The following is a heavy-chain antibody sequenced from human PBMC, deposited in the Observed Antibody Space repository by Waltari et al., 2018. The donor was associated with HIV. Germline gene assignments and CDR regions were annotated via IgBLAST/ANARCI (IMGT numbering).Heavy chain of an antibody. CDR2: SKRDGTIT. J-gene: IGHJ4*02. CDR1: GFTFSSYW. D-gene: IGHD3-9*01. CDR3: ARDLVVLRYFDWLSTYFDY. Sequence: EVQLVESGGGLVQPGGSLRLSCAASGFTFSSYWMHWVRQAPGKGLVWVSRSKRDGTITTYADSVKGRFTISRDNAKNTLFLQMNSLRAEDTAIYYCARDLVVLRYFDWLSTYFDYWGQGTLVTVSS. V-gene: IGHV3-74*01.